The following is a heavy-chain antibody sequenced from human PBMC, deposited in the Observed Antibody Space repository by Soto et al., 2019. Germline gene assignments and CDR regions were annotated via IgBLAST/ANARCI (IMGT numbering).Heavy chain of an antibody. CDR1: GFTFDDYA. CDR2: ISWNSGSI. D-gene: IGHD2-21*02. Sequence: GGSLRLSCAASGFTFDDYAMHWVRQAPGKGLEWVSGISWNSGSIGYADSVKGRFTISRDNAKNSLYLQMNSLRAEDTALYYCAKDPRDPFDYWGQGTPVTVSS. CDR3: AKDPRDPFDY. J-gene: IGHJ4*02. V-gene: IGHV3-9*01.